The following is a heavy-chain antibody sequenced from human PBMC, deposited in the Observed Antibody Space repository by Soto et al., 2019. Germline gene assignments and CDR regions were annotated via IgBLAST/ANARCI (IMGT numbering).Heavy chain of an antibody. Sequence: QVQLVQSGAEVKKPGSSVKVSCKASGGSVSNYTLSWVRQAPGQGLQWMGRIIPILGRANYAENFQGRLTIIADKSTSTAYMELSSLRSEDTAVYFWAGDSAYSNYAFGFWGQGTLVIVSS. CDR2: IIPILGRA. J-gene: IGHJ4*02. CDR1: GGSVSNYT. CDR3: AGDSAYSNYAFGF. V-gene: IGHV1-69*08. D-gene: IGHD4-4*01.